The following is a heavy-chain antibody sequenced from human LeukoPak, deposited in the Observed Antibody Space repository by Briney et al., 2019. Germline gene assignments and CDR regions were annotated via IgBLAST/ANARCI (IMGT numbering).Heavy chain of an antibody. CDR1: GFTFDFYS. J-gene: IGHJ3*01. V-gene: IGHV3-30-3*01. D-gene: IGHD3-3*01. CDR3: AKAPLLRLPSY. Sequence: PGGSLRLSCAASGFTFDFYSMHWVRQAPGKGLEWVASISSEGDNTHYLQSVKGRFTISRDNSKNTLYLQMNSLRAEDTAVYYCAKAPLLRLPSYWGQGTMVTVSS. CDR2: ISSEGDNT.